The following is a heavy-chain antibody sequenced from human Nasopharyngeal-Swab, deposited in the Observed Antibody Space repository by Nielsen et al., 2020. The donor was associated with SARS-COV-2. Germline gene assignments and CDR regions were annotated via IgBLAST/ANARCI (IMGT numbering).Heavy chain of an antibody. Sequence: WIRQPPGKGLEWIGSIYYSGSTYYNPSLKSRVTISVDKSKNQFSLKLSSVTAADTAVYYCARGRRDIVVVVAAKTYYFDYWGQGTLVTVSS. CDR3: ARGRRDIVVVVAAKTYYFDY. J-gene: IGHJ4*02. V-gene: IGHV4-39*07. D-gene: IGHD2-15*01. CDR2: IYYSGST.